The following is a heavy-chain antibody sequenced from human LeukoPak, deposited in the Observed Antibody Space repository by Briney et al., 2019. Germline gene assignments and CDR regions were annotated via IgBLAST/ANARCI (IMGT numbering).Heavy chain of an antibody. Sequence: SETLSLTCAVYGGSFSGYYWSWIRQPPGKGLEWIGEINHSGSTNYNPSLKSRVTISVDTSENQFSLKLSSVTAADTAVYYCARARGVKVAALDPWGQGTLVTVSS. D-gene: IGHD2-15*01. J-gene: IGHJ5*02. CDR1: GGSFSGYY. CDR3: ARARGVKVAALDP. CDR2: INHSGST. V-gene: IGHV4-34*01.